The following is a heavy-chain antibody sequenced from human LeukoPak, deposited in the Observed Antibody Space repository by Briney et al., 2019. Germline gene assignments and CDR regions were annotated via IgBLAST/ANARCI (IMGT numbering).Heavy chain of an antibody. V-gene: IGHV3-30*18. CDR1: GXTFSSYG. CDR3: AKDTCGGDCYSSDY. Sequence: GGSLRLSCAASGXTFSSYGMHWVRQAPGKGLEWVTVISYDGSNKYYVDSVKGRFTISRDNSKNTLYLQMNSLRAEDTAVYYCAKDTCGGDCYSSDYWGQGTLVTVSS. D-gene: IGHD2-21*02. J-gene: IGHJ4*02. CDR2: ISYDGSNK.